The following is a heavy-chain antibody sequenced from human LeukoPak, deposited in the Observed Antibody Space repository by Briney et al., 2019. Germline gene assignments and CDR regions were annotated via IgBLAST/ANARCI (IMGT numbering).Heavy chain of an antibody. Sequence: ASVKVSCKTSGYTFTSYCISWVRQAPEQGLEWMGWISAYNGNTNYTQKLQGRVTMTTDTSTSTAYMELRSLRSDDTAVYYCARDFSASGTFDYWGQGTLVTVSP. CDR3: ARDFSASGTFDY. J-gene: IGHJ4*02. CDR1: GYTFTSYC. V-gene: IGHV1-18*01. CDR2: ISAYNGNT. D-gene: IGHD6-13*01.